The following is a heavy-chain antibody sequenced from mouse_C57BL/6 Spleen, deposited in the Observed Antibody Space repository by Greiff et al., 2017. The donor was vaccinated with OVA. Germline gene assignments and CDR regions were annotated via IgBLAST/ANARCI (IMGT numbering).Heavy chain of an antibody. Sequence: QVQLKQSGAELVRPGASVTLSCKASGYTFTDYEMHWVKQTPVHGLEWIGAIDPETGGTAYNQKFKGKAILTADKSSSTAYMELRSLTSEDSAVYYCTRTYYDYDNAMDYWGQGTSVTVSS. CDR3: TRTYYDYDNAMDY. D-gene: IGHD2-4*01. CDR1: GYTFTDYE. V-gene: IGHV1-15*01. J-gene: IGHJ4*01. CDR2: IDPETGGT.